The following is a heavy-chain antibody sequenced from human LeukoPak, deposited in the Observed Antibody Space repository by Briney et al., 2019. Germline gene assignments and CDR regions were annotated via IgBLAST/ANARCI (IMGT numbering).Heavy chain of an antibody. Sequence: GGSLRLSCAASGFTFSSYAMSWVRQAPRKGLEWVSAISGSGGSTFYADSVKGRFTISRDNSKNTLYLQMNSLRAEDTAVYYCAKGSRPGYSYGPREYYYYMDVWGKGTTVTVSS. CDR3: AKGSRPGYSYGPREYYYYMDV. CDR1: GFTFSSYA. D-gene: IGHD5-18*01. CDR2: ISGSGGST. J-gene: IGHJ6*03. V-gene: IGHV3-23*01.